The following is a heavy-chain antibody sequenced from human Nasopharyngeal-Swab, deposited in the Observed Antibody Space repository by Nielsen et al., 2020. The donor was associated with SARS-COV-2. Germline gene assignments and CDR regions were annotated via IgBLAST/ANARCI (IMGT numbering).Heavy chain of an antibody. V-gene: IGHV3-23*01. CDR1: GFTFSNYA. Sequence: GGSLRLSCAASGFTFSNYAMSWVCQAPGKGLEWVSSISGSVGSTYYADSVKGRFTISRDNSKNTLSLQMNSLRAEDTAVYYCAKDGEEQQLVRYFQHWGQGTLVTVSS. CDR3: AKDGEEQQLVRYFQH. D-gene: IGHD6-13*01. J-gene: IGHJ1*01. CDR2: ISGSVGST.